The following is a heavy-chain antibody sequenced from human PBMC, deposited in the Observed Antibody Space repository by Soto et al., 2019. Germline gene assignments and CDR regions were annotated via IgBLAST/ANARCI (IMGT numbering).Heavy chain of an antibody. CDR2: ISGSGGST. CDR1: GFTFSSYA. Sequence: GGSLRLSCAASGFTFSSYAMSWVRQAPGKGLEWVSAISGSGGSTYYADSVKGRFTISRANSKNTLYLQMNSLRAEAMAVYYCAKAHPDIVATITFDYWGQGTLVTVSS. J-gene: IGHJ4*02. CDR3: AKAHPDIVATITFDY. V-gene: IGHV3-23*01. D-gene: IGHD5-12*01.